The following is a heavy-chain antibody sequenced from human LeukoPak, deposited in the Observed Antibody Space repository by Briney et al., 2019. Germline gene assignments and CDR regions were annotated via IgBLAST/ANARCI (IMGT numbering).Heavy chain of an antibody. J-gene: IGHJ6*03. V-gene: IGHV4-4*07. CDR1: GGSISSYY. Sequence: SETLSLTCTVSGGSISSYYWSWIRQPAGKGLEWVGRIYTSGSTKYNPSLKSRVTISVDTSKNQFSLKLSSVTAADTAVYYCARIYCGGDCRGYYYHYYMDVWGKGTTVTISS. CDR3: ARIYCGGDCRGYYYHYYMDV. D-gene: IGHD2-21*02. CDR2: IYTSGST.